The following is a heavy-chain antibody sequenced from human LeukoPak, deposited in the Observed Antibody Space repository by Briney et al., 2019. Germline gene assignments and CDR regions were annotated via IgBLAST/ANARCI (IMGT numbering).Heavy chain of an antibody. Sequence: GASVKVSCKASGYTFTNYYMHWVRQAPGQGLEWMGWINPNSGGTNYAQKFQGRVTMTRDTSISTAYMELSRLRSDDTAVYYCARGELLHENYYYYYMDVWGKGTTVTISS. CDR2: INPNSGGT. V-gene: IGHV1-2*02. D-gene: IGHD3-10*01. J-gene: IGHJ6*03. CDR1: GYTFTNYY. CDR3: ARGELLHENYYYYYMDV.